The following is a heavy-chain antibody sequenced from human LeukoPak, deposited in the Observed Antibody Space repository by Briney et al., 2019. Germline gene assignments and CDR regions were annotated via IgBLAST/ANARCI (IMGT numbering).Heavy chain of an antibody. D-gene: IGHD3-10*01. J-gene: IGHJ4*02. CDR3: ARDRPYYGSGSSGFDY. CDR2: IWPDGG. Sequence: PSQTLSLTCTVSGGSINSRNYYWNWIRQPAGKELEWIGRIWPDGGTGGAPTYKPSLRSRVSISLDTSKNQFSLRLSSMTAADTAVYYCARDRPYYGSGSSGFDYWGQGTLVTVSS. V-gene: IGHV4-61*02. CDR1: GGSINSRNYY.